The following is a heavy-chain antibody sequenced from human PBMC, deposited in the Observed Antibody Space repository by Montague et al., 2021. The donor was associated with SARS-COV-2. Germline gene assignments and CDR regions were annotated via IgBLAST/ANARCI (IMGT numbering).Heavy chain of an antibody. CDR2: ISSSSSYI. J-gene: IGHJ6*02. Sequence: SLRLSCAASGFTFSSYSMNWVRQALGKGLEWVSSISSSSSYIYYADSVKGRFTISRDNAKNSLYLQMNSLRAEDTAVYYCARGPYSSDQLFHYYYGMDVWGQGTTVTVSS. CDR1: GFTFSSYS. D-gene: IGHD6-19*01. CDR3: ARGPYSSDQLFHYYYGMDV. V-gene: IGHV3-21*01.